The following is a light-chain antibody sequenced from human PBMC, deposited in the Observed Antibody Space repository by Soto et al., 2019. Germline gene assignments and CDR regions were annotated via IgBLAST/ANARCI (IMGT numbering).Light chain of an antibody. J-gene: IGKJ5*01. CDR2: AAS. CDR1: QGISSW. CDR3: HQYDNLPPIT. Sequence: SSVSASVGDRVTITCRASQGISSWLAWYQQKPGKAPKLLIYAASTLESAVPSRFSGSRSGTDFTFTITSLQPEDIATYYCHQYDNLPPITFGQGTRLENK. V-gene: IGKV1-12*01.